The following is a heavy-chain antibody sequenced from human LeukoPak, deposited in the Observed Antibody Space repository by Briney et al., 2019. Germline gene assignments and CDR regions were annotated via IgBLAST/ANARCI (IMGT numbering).Heavy chain of an antibody. CDR1: GFTFSSYE. Sequence: PGGSLRLSCAASGFTFSSYEMNWVRQAPGKGLEWVGFIRSKAYGGTIEYAASVKGRFTISRDNSKNTLYLQMNSLRAEDTAVYYCAREGDPLYRIQLWLGYMDVWGKGTTVTISS. D-gene: IGHD5-18*01. J-gene: IGHJ6*03. CDR2: IRSKAYGGTI. CDR3: AREGDPLYRIQLWLGYMDV. V-gene: IGHV3-71*01.